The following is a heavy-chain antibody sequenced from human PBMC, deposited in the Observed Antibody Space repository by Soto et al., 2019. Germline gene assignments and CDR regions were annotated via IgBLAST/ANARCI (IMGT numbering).Heavy chain of an antibody. D-gene: IGHD3-16*01. J-gene: IGHJ2*01. CDR2: IKSKTDGGTT. CDR3: TTESLRVWGIPGDRTPDL. Sequence: GGSLRLSCAASGFTFSNAGKNWVRQAPGKGLERVGRIKSKTDGGTTDYAAPVKGRVTISRDDSKNTRNLHMNSMKSEYTPAYHRTTESLRVWGIPGDRTPDL. CDR1: GFTFSNAG. V-gene: IGHV3-15*07.